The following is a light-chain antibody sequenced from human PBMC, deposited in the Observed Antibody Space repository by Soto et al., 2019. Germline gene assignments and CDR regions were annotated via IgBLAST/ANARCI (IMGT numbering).Light chain of an antibody. J-gene: IGKJ5*01. Sequence: EIVFTQSPATLSLSPGERATLSCRASQSVSSYLAWYQQKPGQAPRLLIYDTSNRATGIPARFSGSGSGTDFTLTISSLDPEDFAVYYCQQRSNWPITFGQGTRLEIK. CDR1: QSVSSY. V-gene: IGKV3-11*01. CDR3: QQRSNWPIT. CDR2: DTS.